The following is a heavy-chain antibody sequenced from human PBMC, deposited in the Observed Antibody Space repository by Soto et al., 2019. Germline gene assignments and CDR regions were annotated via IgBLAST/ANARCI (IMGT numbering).Heavy chain of an antibody. J-gene: IGHJ6*02. V-gene: IGHV1-8*01. CDR2: MNPSSGRT. D-gene: IGHD3-10*01. CDR1: GYSFTNYD. Sequence: ASVKVSCKASGYSFTNYDINWVRQATGEGLECLGWMNPSSGRTGYAQKFQGRVTMTRDNSISTAYTELTSLTSEDTAMYYCTRTMVRGQPHMDVWGQGTTVTVSS. CDR3: TRTMVRGQPHMDV.